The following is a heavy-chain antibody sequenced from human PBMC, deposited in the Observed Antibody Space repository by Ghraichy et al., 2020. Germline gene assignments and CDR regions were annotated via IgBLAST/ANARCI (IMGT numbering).Heavy chain of an antibody. CDR1: GFTFSSYG. Sequence: GESLRLSCAASGFTFSSYGMHWVRQAPGKGLEWVAFIRYDGSNKYYADSVKGRFTISRDNSKNTLYLQMNSLRAEDTAVYYCASPPARRHIVVGWVMEYYYGMDVWGQGTTVTVSS. CDR3: ASPPARRHIVVGWVMEYYYGMDV. CDR2: IRYDGSNK. V-gene: IGHV3-30*02. D-gene: IGHD2-21*01. J-gene: IGHJ6*02.